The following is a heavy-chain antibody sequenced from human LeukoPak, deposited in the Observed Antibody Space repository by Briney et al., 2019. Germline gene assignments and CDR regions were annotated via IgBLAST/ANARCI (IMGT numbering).Heavy chain of an antibody. J-gene: IGHJ4*02. D-gene: IGHD3-9*01. CDR3: AKDLLPYDILTGPVDY. V-gene: IGHV3-23*01. CDR1: GFTFSSYA. CDR2: ISGSGGST. Sequence: PGGSLRLSCAASGFTFSSYAMSWIRQAPGKGLEWVSPISGSGGSTYYADSVKGRFTISRDNPKNTLYLQMNSLRAEDTAVYYCAKDLLPYDILTGPVDYWGQGTLVTVSS.